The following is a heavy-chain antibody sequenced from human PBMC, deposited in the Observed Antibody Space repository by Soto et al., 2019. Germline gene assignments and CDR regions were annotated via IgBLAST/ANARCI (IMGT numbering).Heavy chain of an antibody. CDR1: GFTFSSYA. CDR3: ARQNSGWSYYFDY. Sequence: QVQLVESGGGVVQPGRSLRLSCAASGFTFSSYAMHWVRQAPGKGLEWVAVISYDGTTQYYADSMKGRFTNSRDNSKNTLYLQMHPLTAGDTAVYYCARQNSGWSYYFDYWGLGTLVTVSS. J-gene: IGHJ4*02. V-gene: IGHV3-30-3*01. D-gene: IGHD6-19*01. CDR2: ISYDGTTQ.